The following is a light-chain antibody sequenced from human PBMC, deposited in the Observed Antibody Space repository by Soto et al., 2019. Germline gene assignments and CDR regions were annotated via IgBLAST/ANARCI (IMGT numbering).Light chain of an antibody. CDR2: GAS. CDR1: QSVSSSY. J-gene: IGKJ1*01. V-gene: IGKV3-20*01. Sequence: EIVLTQSPGTLSLSPGERATLSFRASQSVSSSYLAWYQQKPGQAPRLLIYGASSRATGIPDRFSGSGSGTDSTLTISRLEPEDFAVYYCQQYGSSGTFGQGTKVDIK. CDR3: QQYGSSGT.